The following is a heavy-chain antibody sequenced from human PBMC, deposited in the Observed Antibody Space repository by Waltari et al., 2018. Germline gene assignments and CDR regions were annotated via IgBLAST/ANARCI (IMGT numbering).Heavy chain of an antibody. J-gene: IGHJ4*02. Sequence: EVQLVESGGGLVKPGGSLRLSCAASGFTFSNAWMSWVRQAPGKGLEWVGRIKSKTDCGTTDYSAPVKGRFTISRDDSKNTLYLQMNSLKTEDTAVYYCRMVEGIDYWGQGTLVTVSS. V-gene: IGHV3-15*01. CDR1: GFTFSNAW. CDR2: IKSKTDCGTT. D-gene: IGHD2-15*01. CDR3: RMVEGIDY.